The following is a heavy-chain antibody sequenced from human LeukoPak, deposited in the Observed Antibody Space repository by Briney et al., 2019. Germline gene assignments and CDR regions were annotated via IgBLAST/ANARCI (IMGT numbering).Heavy chain of an antibody. Sequence: SETLSLTCTVSGGSISSYYWSWIRQPPGKGLEWIGYIYYSGSTNYNPSLKSRVTISVDTSKNQFSLKLSSVTAADTAVYYCARHGREGGLTAVSIDYWGQGTLVTVSS. CDR2: IYYSGST. V-gene: IGHV4-59*08. CDR1: GGSISSYY. CDR3: ARHGREGGLTAVSIDY. J-gene: IGHJ4*02. D-gene: IGHD2-8*01.